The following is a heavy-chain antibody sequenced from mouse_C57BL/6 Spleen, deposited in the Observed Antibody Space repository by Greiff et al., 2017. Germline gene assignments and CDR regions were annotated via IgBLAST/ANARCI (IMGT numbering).Heavy chain of an antibody. D-gene: IGHD2-3*01. V-gene: IGHV1-26*01. CDR1: GYTFTDYY. Sequence: EVQLQQSGPELVKPGASVKISCKASGYTFTDYYMNWVRQSHGKSLEWIGDINPNNGGTSYNQKFKGKATLTVDKSSSTAYMALRSLTSEDSAVYYCARGDGYYSFAYWGQGTLVTVSA. CDR2: INPNNGGT. J-gene: IGHJ3*01. CDR3: ARGDGYYSFAY.